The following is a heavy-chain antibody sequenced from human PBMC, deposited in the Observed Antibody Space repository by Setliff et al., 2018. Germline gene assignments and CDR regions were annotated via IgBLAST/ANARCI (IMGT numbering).Heavy chain of an antibody. V-gene: IGHV1-69*06. CDR2: IVTAFGSA. J-gene: IGHJ6*03. CDR3: ATSPKKVTGSDYYNYYMDV. CDR1: GTTFNSHA. D-gene: IGHD3-9*01. Sequence: SVKVSCKTSGTTFNSHAINWVRQAPGQGLEWMGRIVTAFGSAISAQKFQDRVWITADRTTYTAYLELTSLTLEDTAVYYCATSPKKVTGSDYYNYYMDVWGKVTTVTVSS.